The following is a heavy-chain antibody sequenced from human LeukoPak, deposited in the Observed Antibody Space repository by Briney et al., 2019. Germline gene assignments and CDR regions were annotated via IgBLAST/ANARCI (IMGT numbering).Heavy chain of an antibody. CDR2: IFPGDTDT. CDR1: GYSFTTYW. V-gene: IGHV5-51*01. Sequence: GESLKISCKGSGYSFTTYWIGWVRQMPGKGLEWMGIIFPGDTDTRYSPSFQGQVTISADKSITTAYLQWSSLKASDTAMYYCARQAGGGNSEVDYWGQGTLVTVSS. D-gene: IGHD4-23*01. CDR3: ARQAGGGNSEVDY. J-gene: IGHJ4*02.